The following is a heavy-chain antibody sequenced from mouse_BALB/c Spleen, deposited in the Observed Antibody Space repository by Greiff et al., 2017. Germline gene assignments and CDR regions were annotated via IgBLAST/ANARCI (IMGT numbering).Heavy chain of an antibody. CDR1: GFSLSTSGMG. Sequence: QVTLKVSGPGILQPSQTLSLTCSFSGFSLSTSGMGVSWIRQPSGKGLEWLAHIYWDDDKRYNPSLKSRLTISKDTSRNQVFLKITSVDTADTATYYCARRRVHYGNYGGYFDYWGQGTTLTVSS. CDR3: ARRRVHYGNYGGYFDY. D-gene: IGHD2-1*01. J-gene: IGHJ2*01. V-gene: IGHV8-12*01. CDR2: IYWDDDK.